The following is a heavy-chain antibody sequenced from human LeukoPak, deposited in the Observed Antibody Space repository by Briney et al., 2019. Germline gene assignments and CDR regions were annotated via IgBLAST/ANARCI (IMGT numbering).Heavy chain of an antibody. CDR1: GYTFTGYY. D-gene: IGHD2-15*01. V-gene: IGHV1-2*02. J-gene: IGHJ5*02. Sequence: ASVKVSCKASGYTFTGYYMHWVRQAPGQGLEWMGWINPNSGGTNYAQKFQGRVTMTGDTSISTAYMELGRLRSDDTAVYYCARDVGDCSGGSCYPNWFDPWGQGTLVTVSS. CDR3: ARDVGDCSGGSCYPNWFDP. CDR2: INPNSGGT.